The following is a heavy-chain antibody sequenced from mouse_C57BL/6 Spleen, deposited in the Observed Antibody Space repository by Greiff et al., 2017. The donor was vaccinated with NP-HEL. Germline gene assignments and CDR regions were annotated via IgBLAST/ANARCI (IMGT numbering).Heavy chain of an antibody. CDR2: IDPSDSYT. CDR1: GYTFTSYW. Sequence: VQLQQPGAELVMPGASVKLSCKASGYTFTSYWMHWVKQRPGQGLEWIGEIDPSDSYTNYNQKLKGKSTLTVDKSSSTAYMQLSSLTSEDSAVYYCARVGSYSSSPRPEFAYWGQGTLVTVSA. D-gene: IGHD1-1*01. J-gene: IGHJ3*01. CDR3: ARVGSYSSSPRPEFAY. V-gene: IGHV1-69*01.